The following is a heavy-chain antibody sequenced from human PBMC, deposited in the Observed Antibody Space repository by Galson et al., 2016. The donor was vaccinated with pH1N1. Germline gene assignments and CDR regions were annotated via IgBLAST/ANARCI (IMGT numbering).Heavy chain of an antibody. CDR1: GGTFSNYA. V-gene: IGHV1-69*06. D-gene: IGHD3-9*01. J-gene: IGHJ6*02. CDR3: ARTENVYDILTGSGSYYGMDV. Sequence: SVKVSCKASGGTFSNYAISWVRQAPGQGLEWMGGIIPMYGRTDYAQKFQGTVTITADKSTSTAYMGLSRVRLEDTAVYYCARTENVYDILTGSGSYYGMDVWGQGTAVTVSS. CDR2: IIPMYGRT.